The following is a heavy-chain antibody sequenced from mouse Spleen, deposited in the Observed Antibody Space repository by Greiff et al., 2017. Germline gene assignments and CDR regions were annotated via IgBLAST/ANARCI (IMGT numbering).Heavy chain of an antibody. Sequence: QVQLQQSGAELVKPGASVKLSCKASGYTFTSYWMQWVKQRPGQGLEWIGEIDPSDSYTNYNQKFKGKATLTVDTSSSTAYMQLSSLTSEDSAVYYCAREGDGFAYWGQGTLVTVSA. CDR1: GYTFTSYW. CDR2: IDPSDSYT. J-gene: IGHJ3*01. CDR3: AREGDGFAY. V-gene: IGHV1-50*01.